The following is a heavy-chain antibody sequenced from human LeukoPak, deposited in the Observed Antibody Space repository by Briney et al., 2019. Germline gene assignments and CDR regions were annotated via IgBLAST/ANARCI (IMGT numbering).Heavy chain of an antibody. J-gene: IGHJ5*02. Sequence: GGSLRLSCAASGFTFSSYGMHWVRQAPGKGLEWVAVISYDGFNKHYADSVKGRFTISRDNSKNTLYLQMNSLRAEDTAVYYCARRLTQYDCFDPWGQGILVTVSS. CDR2: ISYDGFNK. CDR1: GFTFSSYG. D-gene: IGHD2-2*01. CDR3: ARRLTQYDCFDP. V-gene: IGHV3-30*03.